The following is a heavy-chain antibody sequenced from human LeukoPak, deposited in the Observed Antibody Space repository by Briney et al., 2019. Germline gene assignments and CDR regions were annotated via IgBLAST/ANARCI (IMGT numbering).Heavy chain of an antibody. CDR2: IYYSGST. CDR1: GGSISSYY. D-gene: IGHD3-22*01. CDR3: ARDRSSGLDY. Sequence: PSETLSLTCTVSGGSISSYYWSWIRQPPGKGLEWIGYIYYSGSTYYNPSLKSRVTISVDTSKNQFSLKLSSVTAADTAVYYCARDRSSGLDYWGQGTLVTVSS. J-gene: IGHJ4*02. V-gene: IGHV4-59*12.